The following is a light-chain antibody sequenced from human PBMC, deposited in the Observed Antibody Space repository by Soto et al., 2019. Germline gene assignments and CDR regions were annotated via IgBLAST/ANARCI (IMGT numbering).Light chain of an antibody. CDR1: QSISSY. V-gene: IGKV1-12*01. CDR2: AAS. CDR3: QQANSFPLT. Sequence: DIQMTQSPSSLSASVGDRVTITCRASQSISSYLTWYQQKPGQAPKLLIYAASTLPSGVPSRFSGSGSGTDFTLTISSLQPEDFATYFCQQANSFPLTFGGGTKVDIK. J-gene: IGKJ4*01.